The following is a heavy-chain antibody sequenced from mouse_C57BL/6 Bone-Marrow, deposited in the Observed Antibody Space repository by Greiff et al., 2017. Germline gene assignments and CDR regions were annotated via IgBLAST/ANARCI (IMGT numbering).Heavy chain of an antibody. CDR1: GYTFTSYW. D-gene: IGHD1-1*01. Sequence: VQLQQPGAELVRPGSSVKLSCKASGYTFTSYWMDWVKQWPGQGLEWIGNIYPSDSETHYNQKFKDKATLTVDKSSSTAYMQLSSLTSEDSAVYYCARGYGSSYHFDYWGQGTTLTVSS. J-gene: IGHJ2*01. CDR2: IYPSDSET. CDR3: ARGYGSSYHFDY. V-gene: IGHV1-61*01.